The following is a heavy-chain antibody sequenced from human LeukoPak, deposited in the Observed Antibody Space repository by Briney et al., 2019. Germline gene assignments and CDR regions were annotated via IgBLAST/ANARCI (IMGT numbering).Heavy chain of an antibody. Sequence: SETLSLTCAVYGGSLSGYYWSWIRQPPGKGLEWIGEINHSGSTNYNPSLKSRVTISVDTSKNQFSLKLSSVTAADTAVYYCASSSGLIDYWGQGTLVTVSS. CDR2: INHSGST. CDR3: ASSSGLIDY. J-gene: IGHJ4*02. V-gene: IGHV4-34*01. CDR1: GGSLSGYY.